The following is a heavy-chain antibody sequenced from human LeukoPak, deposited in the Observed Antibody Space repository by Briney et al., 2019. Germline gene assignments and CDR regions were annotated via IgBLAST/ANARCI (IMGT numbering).Heavy chain of an antibody. CDR2: VSSNEGT. Sequence: NPSETLSLTCTVSGGSISTYYWGWIRQPPGEGLEWIGYVSSNEGTNYNPSLKSRVTILVDTSKNQFSLKLCSVTAADTAVYYCARVRSYYGSVTGKSYYFDYWGQGTLVTVSS. V-gene: IGHV4-59*01. D-gene: IGHD3-10*01. CDR1: GGSISTYY. CDR3: ARVRSYYGSVTGKSYYFDY. J-gene: IGHJ4*02.